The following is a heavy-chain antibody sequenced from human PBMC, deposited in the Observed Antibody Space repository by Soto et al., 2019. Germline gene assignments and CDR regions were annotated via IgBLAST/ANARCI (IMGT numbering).Heavy chain of an antibody. Sequence: QVQLVDSGGGVVQPGRSLRLSCSASGFTFSTYAMHWVRQAPGKGLERVAFISYDGRSTYSADSVRGRSTISRDNSKNTLYLQMNSLRPEDTAAYYCVREGIAGGSWGFFDYWGQGNLVTVAS. D-gene: IGHD6-13*01. V-gene: IGHV3-30*04. CDR2: ISYDGRST. CDR1: GFTFSTYA. CDR3: VREGIAGGSWGFFDY. J-gene: IGHJ4*02.